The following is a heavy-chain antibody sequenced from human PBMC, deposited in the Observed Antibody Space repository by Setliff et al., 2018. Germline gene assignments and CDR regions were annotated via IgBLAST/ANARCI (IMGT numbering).Heavy chain of an antibody. J-gene: IGHJ5*02. V-gene: IGHV7-4-1*02. D-gene: IGHD2-2*01. CDR1: GYTFSSYA. Sequence: ASVKVSCKASGYTFSSYAMNWVRQAPGQGLEWMGRINTITGNPTYAQGFTGRFVFSLDTSVSTAYLQISSLKPEDTAVYYCARDLGYCSGTSCHGDWFDPWGQGTLVTVSS. CDR3: ARDLGYCSGTSCHGDWFDP. CDR2: INTITGNP.